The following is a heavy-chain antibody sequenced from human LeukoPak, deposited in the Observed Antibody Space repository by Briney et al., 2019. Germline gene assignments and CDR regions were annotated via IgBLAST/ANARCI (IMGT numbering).Heavy chain of an antibody. CDR2: IYYSGST. Sequence: PSETLSLTCTVSGGSISSSSYYWGWIRQPPGKGLEWIGSIYYSGSTYYNPSLKSRVTISVDTSKNQFSLKLSSVTAADTAVYYCARRGGIRAPFDPWGQGTLVTVSS. D-gene: IGHD1-26*01. CDR1: GGSISSSSYY. V-gene: IGHV4-39*07. CDR3: ARRGGIRAPFDP. J-gene: IGHJ5*02.